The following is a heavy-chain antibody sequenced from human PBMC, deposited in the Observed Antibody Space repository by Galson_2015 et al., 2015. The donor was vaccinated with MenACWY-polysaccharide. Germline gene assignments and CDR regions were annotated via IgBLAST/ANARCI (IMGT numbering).Heavy chain of an antibody. CDR3: ARSRGGPSYYCGMDV. CDR1: GYTFTSYD. D-gene: IGHD5-12*01. V-gene: IGHV1-8*01. CDR2: MKPNSGNT. Sequence: SVKVSCKASGYTFTSYDINWVRQAPGQGLEWMGWMKPNSGNTGYAQKFQGRATITRNTSISTAYMELSSLRSEDTAVYYCARSRGGPSYYCGMDVWGQATPVTVSS. J-gene: IGHJ6*02.